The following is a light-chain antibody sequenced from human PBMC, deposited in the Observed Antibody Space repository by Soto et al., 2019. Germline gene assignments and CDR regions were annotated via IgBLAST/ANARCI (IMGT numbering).Light chain of an antibody. V-gene: IGKV1-5*03. CDR1: QSISSW. CDR2: KAS. Sequence: DIQMTQAPSTLSASVGDRVTITCRASQSISSWLAWYQQKPGKAPKLLIYKASSLESGVPSRFSGSGSGTEFTLTISSLQPDDFATYYCKQYNNYPLTLGGGTKVDIK. CDR3: KQYNNYPLT. J-gene: IGKJ4*01.